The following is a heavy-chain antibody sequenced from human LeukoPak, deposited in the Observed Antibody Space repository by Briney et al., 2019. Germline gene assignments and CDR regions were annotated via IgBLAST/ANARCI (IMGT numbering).Heavy chain of an antibody. D-gene: IGHD5-24*01. V-gene: IGHV5-51*01. CDR3: ARLRRDGRRIIFAAFAY. J-gene: IGHJ4*02. CDR1: GYSFTSYW. Sequence: GESLKISCKGSGYSFTSYWIGWVRQMPGKGLEWMGIIYPGDSDTRYSPSFQGQVTISADKSISTAYLQWSRLQASDTAMYYCARLRRDGRRIIFAAFAYWGQGTLVTVSS. CDR2: IYPGDSDT.